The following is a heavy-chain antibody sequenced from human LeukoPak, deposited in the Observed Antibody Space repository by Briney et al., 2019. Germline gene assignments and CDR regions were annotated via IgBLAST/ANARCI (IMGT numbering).Heavy chain of an antibody. CDR1: GFTFSTYA. J-gene: IGHJ4*02. CDR2: ISHDGSNE. V-gene: IGHV3-30-3*01. CDR3: ARSYDSSGYYSFDC. D-gene: IGHD3-22*01. Sequence: PGRSLRLSCAASGFTFSTYAMHWVRQPPGKGLERVAVISHDGSNEYYADSVKGRFTISRDNSKNTLSLQMNSLRGDDTAVYYCARSYDSSGYYSFDCWGQGTLVTVSS.